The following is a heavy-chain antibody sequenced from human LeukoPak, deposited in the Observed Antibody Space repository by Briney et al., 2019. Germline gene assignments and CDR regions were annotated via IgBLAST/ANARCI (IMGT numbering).Heavy chain of an antibody. D-gene: IGHD4-17*01. Sequence: GASVKVSCKASGGTFSSYAISWVRQAPGQGLEWMGGIIPIFGTANYAQKFQGRVTITADESTSTAYMELSSLRSEDTAVYYCASNDYGDYYFDYWGQGTLVTVSS. CDR1: GGTFSSYA. CDR2: IIPIFGTA. CDR3: ASNDYGDYYFDY. J-gene: IGHJ4*02. V-gene: IGHV1-69*13.